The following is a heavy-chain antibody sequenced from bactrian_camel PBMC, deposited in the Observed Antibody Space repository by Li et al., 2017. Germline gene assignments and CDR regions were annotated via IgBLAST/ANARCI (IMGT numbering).Heavy chain of an antibody. J-gene: IGHJ4*01. CDR1: GFTFSGYW. D-gene: IGHD1*01. Sequence: VQLVESGGGLVQPGGSLTLSCTASGFTFSGYWMYWVRQTPAKGLEWVSAVNIGGRGTDYSESVKGRFTISRDNAKNTLYLQLNSLKTEDTAMYYCAADSRWVCYSASWSEYHYWGQGTQVTVS. CDR3: AADSRWVCYSASWSEYHY. CDR2: VNIGGRGT. V-gene: IGHV3S1*01.